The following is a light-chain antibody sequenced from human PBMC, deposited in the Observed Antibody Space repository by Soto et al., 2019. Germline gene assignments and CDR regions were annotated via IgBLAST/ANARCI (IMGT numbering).Light chain of an antibody. CDR2: DNE. V-gene: IGLV1-51*01. Sequence: QSVLTQPPSVSAAPGQKVTISCSGGSSNIGNDYVSWYQQVPGTAPKVLIYDNEKRPSGIPERFSGSKSGTSATLVITGLQTGDEAHYYCGTWDDSLDAGVFGGGTEVTVL. J-gene: IGLJ2*01. CDR3: GTWDDSLDAGV. CDR1: SSNIGNDY.